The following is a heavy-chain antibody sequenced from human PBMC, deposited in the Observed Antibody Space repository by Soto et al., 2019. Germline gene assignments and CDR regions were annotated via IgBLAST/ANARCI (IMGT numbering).Heavy chain of an antibody. CDR1: DFTFGNHW. V-gene: IGHV3-7*02. CDR3: ATHSGVRKDY. J-gene: IGHJ4*02. Sequence: ELQLVESGGDLVQPGGSLRLSCEVSDFTFGNHWMTWVRQAPGKGLEWVANINEHGSETYYVDSVMGRFIISRDNAKRSLFLQMNSLRAEDTAVYYCATHSGVRKDYWGQGTLVTFSS. D-gene: IGHD3-10*01. CDR2: INEHGSET.